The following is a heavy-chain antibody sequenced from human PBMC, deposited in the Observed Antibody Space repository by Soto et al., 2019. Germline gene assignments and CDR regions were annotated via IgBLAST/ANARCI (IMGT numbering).Heavy chain of an antibody. CDR3: ARARGGGYFDWLLGGYYFDY. J-gene: IGHJ4*02. Sequence: PSETLSLTCTVSGGSISSGDYYWSWIRQPPGKGLEWIGYIYYSGSTYYNPSLKSRVTISVDTSKNQFSLKLSSVTAADTAVYYWARARGGGYFDWLLGGYYFDYWGQGTLVTVS. CDR1: GGSISSGDYY. D-gene: IGHD3-9*01. CDR2: IYYSGST. V-gene: IGHV4-30-4*01.